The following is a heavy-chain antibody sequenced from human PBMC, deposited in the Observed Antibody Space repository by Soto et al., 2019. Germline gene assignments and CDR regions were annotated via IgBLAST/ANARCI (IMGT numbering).Heavy chain of an antibody. CDR3: ARGQQQLLGEGGPNFDY. CDR1: GGSISSYY. J-gene: IGHJ4*02. D-gene: IGHD6-13*01. CDR2: IYYSGST. V-gene: IGHV4-59*01. Sequence: QVQLQESGPGLVKPSETLSLTCTVSGGSISSYYWSWIRQPPGKGLEWIGYIYYSGSTNYNPSLKSRVTISVDTTKSQFSLKLSSVTAADTAVYYCARGQQQLLGEGGPNFDYWGQGTLVTVSS.